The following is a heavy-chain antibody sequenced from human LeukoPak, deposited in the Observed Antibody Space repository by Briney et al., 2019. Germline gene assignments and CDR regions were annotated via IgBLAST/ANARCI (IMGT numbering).Heavy chain of an antibody. CDR1: GFTFSGYG. Sequence: GGSLRLSCAASGFTFSGYGMHWVRQAPGKGLEWVALIWYDGSNKYYADSVKGRFTISRGNSKNTLYLQMNSLRAEDTAVYYCASSIGSGSYYGLADYWGQGTLVTVSS. V-gene: IGHV3-33*01. D-gene: IGHD3-10*01. J-gene: IGHJ4*02. CDR2: IWYDGSNK. CDR3: ASSIGSGSYYGLADY.